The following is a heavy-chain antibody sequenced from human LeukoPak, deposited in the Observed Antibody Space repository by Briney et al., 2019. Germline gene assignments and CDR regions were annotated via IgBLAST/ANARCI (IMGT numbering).Heavy chain of an antibody. D-gene: IGHD2-21*01. J-gene: IGHJ4*02. Sequence: GGSLRLSCTASGLSLNNYAMSWVRQVPGKGLEWVSASSSSDDGKWYAESVRGRFTISRDTSKNTVYLQMNSLRVEDAGVYYCAKAPVTSCRGAFCYPFDYWGQGTLVTVSS. CDR3: AKAPVTSCRGAFCYPFDY. CDR2: SSSSDDGK. CDR1: GLSLNNYA. V-gene: IGHV3-23*01.